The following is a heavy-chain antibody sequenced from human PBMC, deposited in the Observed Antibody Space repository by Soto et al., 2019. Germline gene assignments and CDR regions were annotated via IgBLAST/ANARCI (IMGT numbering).Heavy chain of an antibody. V-gene: IGHV3-23*01. CDR1: GFTFSTYA. D-gene: IGHD2-15*01. CDR2: IGTHADTT. J-gene: IGHJ3*02. Sequence: EVQLLESGGGLVQPGGSLRLSCAASGFTFSTYALTWVRQAPGKGLEWVSSIGTHADTTYYVDSVKGRFSISRDNSKNTVYLQRISLSAEDTAVYYCASPSVEVAVNDAFDRWGRGTRVTASS. CDR3: ASPSVEVAVNDAFDR.